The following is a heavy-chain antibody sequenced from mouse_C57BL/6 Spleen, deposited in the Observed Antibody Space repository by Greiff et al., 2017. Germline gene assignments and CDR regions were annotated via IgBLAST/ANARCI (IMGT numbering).Heavy chain of an antibody. CDR2: IDPSDSET. CDR3: ASTAYYGGLYAMDY. Sequence: VQLQQPGAELVRPGSSVKLSCKASGYTFTSYWMHWVKQRPIQGLEWIGNIDPSDSETHYNQKFKDKATLTVDKSSSTAYMQLSSLTSEDSAVYDCASTAYYGGLYAMDYWGQGTSVTVSS. CDR1: GYTFTSYW. J-gene: IGHJ4*01. V-gene: IGHV1-52*01. D-gene: IGHD2-10*01.